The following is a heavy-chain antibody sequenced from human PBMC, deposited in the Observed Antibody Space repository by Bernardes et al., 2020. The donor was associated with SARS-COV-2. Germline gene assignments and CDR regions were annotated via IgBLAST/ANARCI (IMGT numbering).Heavy chain of an antibody. V-gene: IGHV4-39*01. Sequence: SETLSLTCSVSGDSIRTSDYYWGWIRRPPGNGLDGIGSRYRDGSTYYDPSLKSRVTISADTSKNQFSLKLTSVTSTDTAVYFCARHVYSYDITGGMDVWGQGTTVTVSS. CDR2: RYRDGST. CDR1: GDSIRTSDYY. D-gene: IGHD3-9*01. CDR3: ARHVYSYDITGGMDV. J-gene: IGHJ6*02.